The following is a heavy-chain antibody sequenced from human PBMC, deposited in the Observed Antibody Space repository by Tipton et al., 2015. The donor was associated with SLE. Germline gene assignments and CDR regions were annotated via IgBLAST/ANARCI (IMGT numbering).Heavy chain of an antibody. CDR1: GGSFSGYY. Sequence: GLVKPSETLSLTCAVYGGSFSGYYWSWIRQPPGKGLEWIGEINHSGSTNYNPSLKSRVTISVDTSKNQFSLKLSSATAADTAVYYCARGGRAPLRSSWSNAFDIWGQGTMVTVSS. D-gene: IGHD6-13*01. J-gene: IGHJ3*02. V-gene: IGHV4-34*01. CDR2: INHSGST. CDR3: ARGGRAPLRSSWSNAFDI.